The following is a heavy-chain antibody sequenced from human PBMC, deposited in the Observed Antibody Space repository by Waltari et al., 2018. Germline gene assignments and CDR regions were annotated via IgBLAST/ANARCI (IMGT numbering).Heavy chain of an antibody. CDR3: ARDLSLAVAGTYWYFDL. J-gene: IGHJ2*01. V-gene: IGHV4-4*07. Sequence: QVQLQESGPGLVKPSETLSLTCPVSGGSISSYYWSWIRPPAGKGLEWIGRIYTSGSTNYNPSLKSRVTMSVDTSKNQFSLKLSSVTAADTAVYYCARDLSLAVAGTYWYFDLWGRGTLVTVSS. D-gene: IGHD6-19*01. CDR1: GGSISSYY. CDR2: IYTSGST.